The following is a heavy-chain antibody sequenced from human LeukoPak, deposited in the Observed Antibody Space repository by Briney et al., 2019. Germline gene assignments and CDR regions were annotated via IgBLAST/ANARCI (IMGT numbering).Heavy chain of an antibody. CDR2: ISHSGTT. D-gene: IGHD5-12*01. V-gene: IGHV4-38-2*01. Sequence: SETLSLTCGVSDYSISNDYYWGWVRQPPGKGLEWIGSISHSGTTYYNPSLKSRVSISVDTSKKQFSLKLSSVTAADTAVYYCARVSIVATNNDAFDIWGQGTMATVSS. CDR3: ARVSIVATNNDAFDI. J-gene: IGHJ3*02. CDR1: DYSISNDYY.